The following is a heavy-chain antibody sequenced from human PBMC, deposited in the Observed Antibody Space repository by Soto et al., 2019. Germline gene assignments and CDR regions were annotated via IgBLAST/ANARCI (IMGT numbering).Heavy chain of an antibody. V-gene: IGHV3-23*01. Sequence: EVQLLESGGGLVQPGGSRRLSCAASGFTFSSYAMSWVRQAPGRGLEWVSSISGSGDSTYYADSVKGRFTISRDNSKNMLYLELNSLRAEDTALYYCARDRLASVVIEGTFYWGQGTLVTVSS. CDR1: GFTFSSYA. CDR3: ARDRLASVVIEGTFY. J-gene: IGHJ4*02. D-gene: IGHD2-15*01. CDR2: ISGSGDST.